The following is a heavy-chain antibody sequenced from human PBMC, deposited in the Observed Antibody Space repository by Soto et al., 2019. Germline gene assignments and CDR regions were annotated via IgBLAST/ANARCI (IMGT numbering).Heavy chain of an antibody. V-gene: IGHV1-8*02. CDR3: ARERVNWFDP. Sequence: ASVKVSCKASGYTFTNSGISWVRQAPGQGLEWMGWMNPNSGNTGYAQKFQGRVIMTRNTSISTAYMELSSLRSEDTAVYYCARERVNWFDPWGQGTLVTVSS. CDR1: GYTFTNSG. J-gene: IGHJ5*02. CDR2: MNPNSGNT.